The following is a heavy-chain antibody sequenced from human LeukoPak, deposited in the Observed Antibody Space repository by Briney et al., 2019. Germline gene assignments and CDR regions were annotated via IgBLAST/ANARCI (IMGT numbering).Heavy chain of an antibody. D-gene: IGHD6-13*01. CDR3: ARDLYRIAAARGLGY. J-gene: IGHJ4*02. V-gene: IGHV1-8*01. CDR1: GYAFTSYD. Sequence: ASVKVSCKASGYAFTSYDINWVRQATGQGLEWMGWMNPNSGNTGYAQKFQGRVTMTRNTSISTAYMELSSLRSDDTAVYYCARDLYRIAAARGLGYWGQGTLVTVSS. CDR2: MNPNSGNT.